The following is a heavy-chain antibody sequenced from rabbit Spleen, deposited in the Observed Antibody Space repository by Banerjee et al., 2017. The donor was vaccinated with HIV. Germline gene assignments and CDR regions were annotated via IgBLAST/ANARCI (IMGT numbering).Heavy chain of an antibody. J-gene: IGHJ6*01. CDR3: ARDSSSSFSSYGMDL. CDR1: GFSFSNNAV. V-gene: IGHV1S45*01. CDR2: INAVTGKA. Sequence: QEQLVESGGGLVKPEGSLKLSCTASGFSFSNNAVMCWVRQAPGKGLEWIACINAVTGKAVYASWAKGRFTFSKTSSTTVTLQMTSLTAADTATHFCARDSSSSFSSYGMDLWGQGTLVTVS. D-gene: IGHD1-1*01.